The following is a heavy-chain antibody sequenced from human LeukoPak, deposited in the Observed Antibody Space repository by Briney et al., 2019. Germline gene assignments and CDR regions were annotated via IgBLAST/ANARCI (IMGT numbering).Heavy chain of an antibody. V-gene: IGHV4-4*07. Sequence: SETLSLTCTVSGGSFSSYYWSWIRQPAGKGLEWIGRIYTSGSTDYNPSLKSRVTMSVDTSKNQFSLKLRSVTAADTAVYYCARGAGARPEDYWGQGTLVTVSS. CDR1: GGSFSSYY. CDR3: ARGAGARPEDY. CDR2: IYTSGST. D-gene: IGHD6-6*01. J-gene: IGHJ4*02.